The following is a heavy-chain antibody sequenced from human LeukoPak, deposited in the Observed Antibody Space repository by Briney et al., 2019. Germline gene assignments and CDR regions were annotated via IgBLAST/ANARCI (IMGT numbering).Heavy chain of an antibody. CDR1: GFTFSGYA. D-gene: IGHD6-19*01. J-gene: IGHJ4*02. CDR2: IRYDGSNK. V-gene: IGHV3-30*02. CDR3: AKVDSSGSHCFDF. Sequence: GGSLRLFCAASGFTFSGYAMHWVRLAPGKGLEWVAFIRYDGSNKYYADSVKGRFTISRDNSKNTLYLQMNSLRAEDTAVYYCAKVDSSGSHCFDFWGQGTLVTVSS.